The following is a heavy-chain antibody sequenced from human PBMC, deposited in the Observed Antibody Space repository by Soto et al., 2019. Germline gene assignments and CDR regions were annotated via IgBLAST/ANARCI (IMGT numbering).Heavy chain of an antibody. J-gene: IGHJ4*02. CDR2: ISGSGGST. Sequence: GGSLRLSCAASGFTFSSYAMSWVRQAPGKGLEWVSAISGSGGSTYYADSVKGRFTISRDNSKNTLYLQMNSLRAEDRAVYYWATGRFGGYDYPVQGYFDCCGEGTLVTVSP. CDR3: ATGRFGGYDYPVQGYFDC. V-gene: IGHV3-23*01. CDR1: GFTFSSYA. D-gene: IGHD5-12*01.